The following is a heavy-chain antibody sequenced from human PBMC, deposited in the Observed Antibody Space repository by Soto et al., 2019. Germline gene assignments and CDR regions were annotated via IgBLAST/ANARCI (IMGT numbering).Heavy chain of an antibody. D-gene: IGHD3-3*01. Sequence: GGSLRLSCAASGFTFSGSAMHWVHQASGKGLEWVGRIRSKANSYATAYAASVKGRFTISRDDSKNTAYLQMNSLKTEDTAVYYCTRAFLEWPNDAFDIWGQGTMVTVSS. CDR1: GFTFSGSA. CDR2: IRSKANSYAT. V-gene: IGHV3-73*01. J-gene: IGHJ3*02. CDR3: TRAFLEWPNDAFDI.